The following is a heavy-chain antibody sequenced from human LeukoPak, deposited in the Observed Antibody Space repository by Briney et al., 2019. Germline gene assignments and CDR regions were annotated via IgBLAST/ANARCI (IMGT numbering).Heavy chain of an antibody. CDR1: GGSISSSSYY. D-gene: IGHD3-10*01. CDR3: ARDSPRYDSGSTWSFDI. J-gene: IGHJ3*02. V-gene: IGHV4-31*03. CDR2: IYYTGST. Sequence: PSETLSLTCTVSGGSISSSSYYWGWIRQHPGKGLEWIGYIYYTGSTYYNPSLKSRVIISVDTSKNQFSLKLNSVTAADTALYYCARDSPRYDSGSTWSFDIWGHGTMVTVSS.